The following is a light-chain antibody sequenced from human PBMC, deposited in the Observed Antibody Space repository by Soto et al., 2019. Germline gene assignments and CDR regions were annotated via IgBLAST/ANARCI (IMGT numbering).Light chain of an antibody. CDR1: SSDVGGYNY. J-gene: IGLJ2*01. V-gene: IGLV2-14*01. Sequence: QSALTQPASVSGSPGQSITISCTGTSSDVGGYNYVSWYQHHPDKAPKVMIYEVNNRPSGVSNRFSGSKSGNTASLTISGLQADDEADYYCSSYSSTNTLVVFGGGTKLTVL. CDR3: SSYSSTNTLVV. CDR2: EVN.